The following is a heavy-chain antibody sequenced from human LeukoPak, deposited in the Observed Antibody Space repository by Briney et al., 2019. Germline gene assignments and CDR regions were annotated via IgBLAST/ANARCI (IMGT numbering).Heavy chain of an antibody. Sequence: ASVKVSCKASGYTFTGCYMHWVRQAPGQGLEWMGWINPNSGGTNYAQKFQGRVTMTRDTSISTAYMELSRLRSDDTAVYYCARGALGLRLGELSLSSPVDYWGQGTLVTVSS. D-gene: IGHD3-16*02. CDR1: GYTFTGCY. CDR3: ARGALGLRLGELSLSSPVDY. J-gene: IGHJ4*02. CDR2: INPNSGGT. V-gene: IGHV1-2*02.